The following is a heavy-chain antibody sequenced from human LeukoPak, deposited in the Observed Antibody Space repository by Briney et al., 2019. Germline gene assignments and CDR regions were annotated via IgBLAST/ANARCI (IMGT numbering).Heavy chain of an antibody. CDR2: ISPGDSDI. CDR1: GYSFTSYW. J-gene: IGHJ4*02. CDR3: ARRLESSTWRFFDH. D-gene: IGHD6-13*01. Sequence: GESLKISCKGSGYSFTSYWVGWVRQMPGKGLEWMGIISPGDSDIRCSPSFQGQVTISADKFISTAYLQWSSLKASGTAVYYCARRLESSTWRFFDHWGQGTLVTVSS. V-gene: IGHV5-51*01.